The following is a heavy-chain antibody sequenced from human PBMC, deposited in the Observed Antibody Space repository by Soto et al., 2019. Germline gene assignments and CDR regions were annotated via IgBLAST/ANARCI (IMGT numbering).Heavy chain of an antibody. D-gene: IGHD3-9*01. CDR1: GASISSGAYY. CDR3: AKGYDIMTGYYVGWYFDR. J-gene: IGHJ2*01. Sequence: QVQLQESGPGLVKPSQTLSLTCSVSGASISSGAYYWNWIRQHPGKGLEWIGNIYYSGSTHYNPSLKSRLTISMDMSKNQFSLKLTSVTAVDTAVYYCAKGYDIMTGYYVGWYFDRWGRGTLVTVSS. CDR2: IYYSGST. V-gene: IGHV4-31*03.